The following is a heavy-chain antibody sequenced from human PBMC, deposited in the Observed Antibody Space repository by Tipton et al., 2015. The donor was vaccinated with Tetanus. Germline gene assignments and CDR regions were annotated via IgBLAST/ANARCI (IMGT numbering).Heavy chain of an antibody. V-gene: IGHV3-30-3*01. Sequence: SLLSCAASGFTFTRYAMHWVRQAPGKGLEWVAVITFDGGTKYYADSVKGRFTLSRDNSQNTLYLQMNSLKVEDTAVYYCAREDGGPTLDYFESWGQGALVSVSS. CDR1: GFTFTRYA. CDR3: AREDGGPTLDYFES. J-gene: IGHJ4*02. D-gene: IGHD3-16*01. CDR2: ITFDGGTK.